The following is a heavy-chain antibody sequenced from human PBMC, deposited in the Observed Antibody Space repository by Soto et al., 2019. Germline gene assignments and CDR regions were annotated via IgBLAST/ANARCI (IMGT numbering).Heavy chain of an antibody. Sequence: GASVKVSCKASGGTFSSYAISWVRQAPGQGLEWMGGIIPIFGTANYAQKFQGRVTITADESTSTAYMELSSLRSEDTAVYYCARDRGSILTGYYPTYYFDYWGQGILVTVSS. CDR2: IIPIFGTA. CDR3: ARDRGSILTGYYPTYYFDY. D-gene: IGHD3-9*01. V-gene: IGHV1-69*13. J-gene: IGHJ4*02. CDR1: GGTFSSYA.